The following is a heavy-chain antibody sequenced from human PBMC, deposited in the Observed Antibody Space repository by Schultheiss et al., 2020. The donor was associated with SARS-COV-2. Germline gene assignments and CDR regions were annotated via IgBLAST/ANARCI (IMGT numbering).Heavy chain of an antibody. Sequence: GESLKISCAASGFTFSGYGMNWVRQAPGKGLEWVSGIIGSGGTTYCADSVKGRFDISRDNSKNTVHLQMNSLRPEDTAVYYCTTGVTVVVAATSYWGQGTLVTVSS. CDR2: IIGSGGTT. CDR1: GFTFSGYG. J-gene: IGHJ4*01. CDR3: TTGVTVVVAATSY. D-gene: IGHD2-15*01. V-gene: IGHV3-23*01.